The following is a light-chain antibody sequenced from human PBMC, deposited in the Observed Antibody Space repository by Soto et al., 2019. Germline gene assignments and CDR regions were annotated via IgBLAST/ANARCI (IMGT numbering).Light chain of an antibody. CDR1: QTVRNNY. J-gene: IGKJ4*01. V-gene: IGKV3-20*01. Sequence: ESALTHSPVTLSLSPGERATLSCSASQTVRNNYLAWYQQKPGQAPRLLIYDASSRATGIPDRFSGGGSGTDFTLTISRLEPEDVAVYYCQQFSSYPVTFGGGTKVDIK. CDR3: QQFSSYPVT. CDR2: DAS.